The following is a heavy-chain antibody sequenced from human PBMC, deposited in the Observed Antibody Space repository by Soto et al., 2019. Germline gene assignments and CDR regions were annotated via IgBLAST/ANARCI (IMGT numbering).Heavy chain of an antibody. V-gene: IGHV1-18*01. CDR1: GYTFINYH. J-gene: IGHJ4*02. CDR3: AKSPRGEMATD. Sequence: QVQLVQSGGEVKKPGASVTVSCKASGYTFINYHITWVRQAPGQGLEWMAWINTYNGMTDYAQRFQGRITMTRDTSTSTAYMELSNLGSDDTAVYFCAKSPRGEMATDWGQGTLVTVSS. D-gene: IGHD5-12*01. CDR2: INTYNGMT.